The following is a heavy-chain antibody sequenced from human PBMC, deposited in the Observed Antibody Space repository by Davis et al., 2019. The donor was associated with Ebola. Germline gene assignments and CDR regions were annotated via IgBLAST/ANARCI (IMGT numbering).Heavy chain of an antibody. CDR3: ARPNRSSYSYYYYYYMDV. Sequence: GESLKISCKGSGYSFTSYWISWVRQMPGKGLEWMGRIDPSDSYTNYSPSFQGHVTISADKSISTAYLQWSSLKASDTAMYYCARPNRSSYSYYYYYYMDVWGKGTTVTVSS. D-gene: IGHD3-10*01. CDR1: GYSFTSYW. CDR2: IDPSDSYT. V-gene: IGHV5-10-1*01. J-gene: IGHJ6*03.